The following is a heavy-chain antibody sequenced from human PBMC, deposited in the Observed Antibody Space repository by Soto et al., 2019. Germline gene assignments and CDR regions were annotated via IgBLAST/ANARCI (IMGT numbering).Heavy chain of an antibody. D-gene: IGHD3-10*01. CDR3: SRGILV. J-gene: IGHJ4*02. V-gene: IGHV4-31*03. CDR1: GGSINSGGYC. CDR2: ISYGGST. Sequence: QVQLQESGPGLVKPSQTLSLTCTVSGGSINSGGYCWSWLRQHPGKGLDWIGCISYGGSTSYNPCLKSRVTISVDTSKNQFSLKLTSVTAADTAVYYCSRGILVWGQGALIAVSS.